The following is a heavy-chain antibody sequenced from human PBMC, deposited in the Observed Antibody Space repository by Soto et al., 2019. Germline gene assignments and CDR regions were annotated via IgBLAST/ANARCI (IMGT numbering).Heavy chain of an antibody. V-gene: IGHV3-30*18. D-gene: IGHD6-13*01. CDR2: ISYDGRNK. CDR1: GFTFSSYG. Sequence: QVQLVESGGGGVQPGRSLRLSCAASGFTFSSYGMHWVRQAPGKGLEWVAVISYDGRNKYYADSVKGRFTISRDNSKNTLDLQMSSLRAEDTAVYYCVKDGSSSWPYYYGLDVWGQGTTVTVSS. CDR3: VKDGSSSWPYYYGLDV. J-gene: IGHJ6*02.